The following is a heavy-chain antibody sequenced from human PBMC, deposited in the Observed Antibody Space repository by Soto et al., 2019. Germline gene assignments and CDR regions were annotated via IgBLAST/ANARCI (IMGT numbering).Heavy chain of an antibody. CDR2: ISSGSSFI. J-gene: IGHJ4*02. CDR1: GFTFSSHT. CDR3: ARDGWDHSCEY. Sequence: EVQLVESGGGLVEPGGSLRLSCAASGFTFSSHTINWVRLTPGQGLEWVSSISSGSSFIYHADSVKGRFTISRDDAKNSVYLQMNSLRVEDTGLYYCARDGWDHSCEYWGQGTPVTVSS. V-gene: IGHV3-21*02. D-gene: IGHD1-26*01.